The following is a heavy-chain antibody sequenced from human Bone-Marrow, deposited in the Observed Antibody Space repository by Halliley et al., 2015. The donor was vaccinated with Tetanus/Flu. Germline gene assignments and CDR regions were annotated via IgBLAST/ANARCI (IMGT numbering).Heavy chain of an antibody. J-gene: IGHJ4*02. V-gene: IGHV1-69*06. Sequence: QLVQSGAEVKKAGSTVKVSCKTSRATFSSNTFTWVRQAPGQGLEWMGAIIPTLRTTTYAQKFHGRVTITADRSSSTSYMGLSGLPPEDTAVYYCATLDLLGGDTDDWGPGTLVTVSS. CDR2: IIPTLRTT. CDR3: ATLDLLGGDTDD. CDR1: RATFSSNT. D-gene: IGHD1-26*01.